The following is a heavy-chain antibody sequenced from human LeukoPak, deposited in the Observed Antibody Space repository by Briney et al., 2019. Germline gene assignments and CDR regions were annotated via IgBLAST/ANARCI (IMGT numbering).Heavy chain of an antibody. CDR3: ARTLAVADH. J-gene: IGHJ4*02. D-gene: IGHD6-19*01. Sequence: PGGPLRLSCAASGFTFSDYYMTWIRQAPGKGLEWISYIGYSATTVFYADSVRGRFTISRDDAKNSLFLQMDSLRAEDTAVYYCARTLAVADHWGQGTLVTVSS. CDR2: IGYSATTV. CDR1: GFTFSDYY. V-gene: IGHV3-11*01.